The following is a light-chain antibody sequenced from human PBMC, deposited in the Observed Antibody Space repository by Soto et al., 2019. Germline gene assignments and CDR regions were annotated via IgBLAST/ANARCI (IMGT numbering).Light chain of an antibody. Sequence: QPVLTQSPSASASLGASVRLTCTLSSGRSSYAIAWHQQQPEKGPRYLMKLNSDGSHNKGDGIPDRFSGSSSGAERYLTISSLQSEDEADYYCQTWGTGIQVFGTGAKLTVL. V-gene: IGLV4-69*01. J-gene: IGLJ1*01. CDR2: LNSDGSH. CDR3: QTWGTGIQV. CDR1: SGRSSYA.